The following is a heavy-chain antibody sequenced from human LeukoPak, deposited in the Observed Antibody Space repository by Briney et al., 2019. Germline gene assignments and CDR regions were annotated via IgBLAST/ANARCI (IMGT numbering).Heavy chain of an antibody. J-gene: IGHJ4*02. CDR1: GYTLTELS. CDR2: INPSDAST. Sequence: ASVTVSCKVSGYTLTELSMHWVRQAPGQGLEWMGIINPSDASTTYTQKFQGRVTMTRDTSTSTVYMELSSLRSEDTAVYYCARGYPLDWNYFDYWSQGTLVTVSS. V-gene: IGHV1-46*01. CDR3: ARGYPLDWNYFDY. D-gene: IGHD3/OR15-3a*01.